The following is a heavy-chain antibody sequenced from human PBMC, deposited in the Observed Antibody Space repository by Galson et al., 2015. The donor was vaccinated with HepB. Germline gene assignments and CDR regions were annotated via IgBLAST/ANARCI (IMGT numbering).Heavy chain of an antibody. Sequence: SVKVSCKASGYTFTSYGISWVRQAPGQGLEWMGWISAYNGNTNYAQKLQGRVTMTTDTSTSTAYMELRSLRSDDTAVYYCARAIQWELLYNWFDPWGQGTLVTVSS. V-gene: IGHV1-18*04. CDR2: ISAYNGNT. J-gene: IGHJ5*02. D-gene: IGHD1-26*01. CDR1: GYTFTSYG. CDR3: ARAIQWELLYNWFDP.